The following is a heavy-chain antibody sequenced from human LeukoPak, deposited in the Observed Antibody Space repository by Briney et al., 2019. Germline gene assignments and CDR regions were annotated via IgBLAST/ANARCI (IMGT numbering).Heavy chain of an antibody. Sequence: PGGSLRLSCVASGFTFTSYAMSWVRQAPGKGLEWVSVTTARGDSTYYADSVKGRFTISRDNSKNTLYLQMSSLRAEDTAVYYCAKIRAGYIPDAFDVWGQGTMVTVSS. V-gene: IGHV3-23*01. CDR1: GFTFTSYA. CDR3: AKIRAGYIPDAFDV. J-gene: IGHJ3*01. D-gene: IGHD5-24*01. CDR2: TTARGDST.